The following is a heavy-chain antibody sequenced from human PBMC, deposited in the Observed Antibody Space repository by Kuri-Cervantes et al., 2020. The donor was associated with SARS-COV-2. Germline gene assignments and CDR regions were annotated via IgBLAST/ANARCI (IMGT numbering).Heavy chain of an antibody. CDR2: ISSSSYI. CDR1: GFSFSDYS. V-gene: IGHV3-21*04. D-gene: IGHD3-16*02. Sequence: RGSLRLSCATSGFSFSDYSMNWVRLAPGKGLEWVSSISSSSYIYYADSVKGRFTISRDNAKNSLYLQMNSLRAEDTAVYYCAKSLGELSLYPFDYWGQGTLVTVSS. CDR3: AKSLGELSLYPFDY. J-gene: IGHJ4*02.